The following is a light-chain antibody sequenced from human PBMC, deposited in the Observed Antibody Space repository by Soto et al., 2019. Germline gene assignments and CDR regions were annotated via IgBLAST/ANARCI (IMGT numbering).Light chain of an antibody. J-gene: IGLJ2*01. CDR1: NSDVGGYNY. CDR3: SSYTSSSTLV. Sequence: QSALTQPASVSGSPGQSITISCTGTNSDVGGYNYVSWYQQHPGKAPKLMIYEVSDRPSGVSNRFSGSKSGNTASLTISGLQAEAEADDYCSSYTSSSTLVFGGGTKVTVL. V-gene: IGLV2-14*01. CDR2: EVS.